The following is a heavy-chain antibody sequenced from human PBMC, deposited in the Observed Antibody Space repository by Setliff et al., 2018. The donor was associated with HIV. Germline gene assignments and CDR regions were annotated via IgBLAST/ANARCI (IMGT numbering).Heavy chain of an antibody. J-gene: IGHJ3*02. Sequence: ASVKVSCKASGYTFTSYAMHWVRQAPGQRLEWMGWTNAGNGNTKYSQKFQGRVTITRDTSASTAYMELSRLRSDDTAVYYCASKLHCTNGVCLDAFDIWGQGTMVTVSS. CDR2: TNAGNGNT. CDR3: ASKLHCTNGVCLDAFDI. D-gene: IGHD2-8*01. V-gene: IGHV1-3*01. CDR1: GYTFTSYA.